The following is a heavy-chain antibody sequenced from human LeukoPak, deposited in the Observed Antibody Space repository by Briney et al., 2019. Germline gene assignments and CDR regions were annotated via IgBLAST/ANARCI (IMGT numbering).Heavy chain of an antibody. CDR1: GGSISSGGYY. CDR2: IYYSGST. V-gene: IGHV4-31*03. J-gene: IGHJ4*02. D-gene: IGHD3-10*01. CDR3: ARDAGVPHDY. Sequence: SETLSLTCTVSGGSISSGGYYWSWIRQHPGKGLEWIGYIYYSGSTYYNPSLKSRVTISVDTSKNQFSLKLSSVTAADTAVYYCARDAGVPHDYWGQGTLVTVSS.